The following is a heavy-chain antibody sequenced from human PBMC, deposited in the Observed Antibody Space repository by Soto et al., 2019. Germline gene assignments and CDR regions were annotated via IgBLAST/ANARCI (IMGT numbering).Heavy chain of an antibody. Sequence: SLRLYFPASWFTFGEGPLSWFRQAPGKGLEWVGFIRAKAFGGTTEYAASVKGRFIISRDDSRSITYLQMNSLKTEDTAVYYCTKKKREVFWYFDLW. V-gene: IGHV3-49*03. CDR1: WFTFGEGP. CDR2: IRAKAFGGTT. J-gene: IGHJ2*01. CDR3: TKKKREVFWYFDL.